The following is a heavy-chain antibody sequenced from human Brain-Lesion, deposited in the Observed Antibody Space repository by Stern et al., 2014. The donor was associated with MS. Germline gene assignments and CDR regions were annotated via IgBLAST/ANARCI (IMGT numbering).Heavy chain of an antibody. V-gene: IGHV4-4*02. CDR1: GASISNTQW. CDR2: IYQSGSP. J-gene: IGHJ6*02. CDR3: ARDPRRGGLSGYYHGMDV. D-gene: IGHD3-10*01. Sequence: QVQLQESGPGLVKPSGTLSLTCAVSGASISNTQWWTWVRQSPGKGLEWIGEIYQSGSPSYTPPLRSRVPISVDRSKNSFSLKLNSVTAADTAVYYCARDPRRGGLSGYYHGMDVWDQGTTVTVSS.